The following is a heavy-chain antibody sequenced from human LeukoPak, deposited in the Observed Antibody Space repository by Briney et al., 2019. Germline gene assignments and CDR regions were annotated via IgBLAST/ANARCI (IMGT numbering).Heavy chain of an antibody. V-gene: IGHV4-34*01. D-gene: IGHD6-19*01. CDR1: GGSFSGYY. J-gene: IGHJ4*02. CDR2: INHSGST. Sequence: TPSETLSLTCAVYGGSFSGYYWSWIRQPPGKGLEWIGEINHSGSTNYNPSLKSRVTISVDTSKNQSPLKLSSVTAADTAVYYCARVVAGTNDYWGQGTLVTVSS. CDR3: ARVVAGTNDY.